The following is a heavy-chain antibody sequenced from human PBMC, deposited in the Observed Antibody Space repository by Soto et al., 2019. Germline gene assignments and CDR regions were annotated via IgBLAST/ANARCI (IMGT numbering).Heavy chain of an antibody. J-gene: IGHJ4*02. CDR3: ASRSLRGAHY. CDR1: GYSFTSYW. Sequence: GEALKISCKGSGYSFTSYWIGWGRQVPGKGLEGMGIIYPGDSDTRYSPSFQGQVTISADKSISTAYLQWSSLKASDTAMYYCASRSLRGAHYWGQGTLVTVSS. CDR2: IYPGDSDT. V-gene: IGHV5-51*01. D-gene: IGHD3-10*01.